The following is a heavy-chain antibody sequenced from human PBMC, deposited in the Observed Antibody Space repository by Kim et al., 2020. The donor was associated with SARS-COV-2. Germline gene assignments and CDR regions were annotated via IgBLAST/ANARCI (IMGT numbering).Heavy chain of an antibody. CDR3: ARVTWYGDYSHFDY. J-gene: IGHJ4*02. V-gene: IGHV3-48*03. Sequence: ADSVKGRFTISRDNAKNSLYLQMNSLRAEDTAVYYCARVTWYGDYSHFDYWGQGTLVTVSS. D-gene: IGHD4-17*01.